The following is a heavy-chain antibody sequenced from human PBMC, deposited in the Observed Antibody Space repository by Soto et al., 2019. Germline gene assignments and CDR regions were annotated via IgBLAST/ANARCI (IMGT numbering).Heavy chain of an antibody. CDR2: IIPSCGTA. CDR3: ARASLGPGYSAGKCWFAP. D-gene: IGHD1-26*01. V-gene: IGHV1-69*06. Sequence: QVHLVQSGAEVKKPGTSVRVSCKASGGAVSDYVIAWVRQAPGQGPEWMGGIIPSCGTANYAQTFLGRVTMTADKSTNTAYLELNSLTYEDTAVYYCARASLGPGYSAGKCWFAPWGQGTLVTVSS. CDR1: GGAVSDYV. J-gene: IGHJ5*02.